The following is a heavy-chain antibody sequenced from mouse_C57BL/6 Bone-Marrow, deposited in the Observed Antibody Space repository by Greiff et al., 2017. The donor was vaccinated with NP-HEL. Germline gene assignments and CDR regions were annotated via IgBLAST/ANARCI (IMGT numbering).Heavy chain of an antibody. J-gene: IGHJ4*01. Sequence: EVQLQQSGGGLVKPGGSLKLSCAASGFTFSSYAMSWVRQTPEKRLEWVATISDGGSYTYYPDNVKGRFTISRDNAKNNLYLQMSHLKSEDTAMYYCAREGWDAMDYWGQGTSVTVSS. V-gene: IGHV5-4*01. CDR1: GFTFSSYA. CDR3: AREGWDAMDY. D-gene: IGHD3-3*01. CDR2: ISDGGSYT.